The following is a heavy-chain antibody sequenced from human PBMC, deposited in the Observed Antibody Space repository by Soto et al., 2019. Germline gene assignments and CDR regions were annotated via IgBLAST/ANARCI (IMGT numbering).Heavy chain of an antibody. Sequence: SETLSLTCTVSGASISRYYWSWIRQSPGKGLEWIGYMYYSGNANYNPSLRSRITISVDTSKNQFSLNLNSVTAADTAVYYCARRYGSCFDYWGQGTLVTVSS. V-gene: IGHV4-59*01. J-gene: IGHJ4*02. CDR3: ARRYGSCFDY. CDR1: GASISRYY. D-gene: IGHD5-18*01. CDR2: MYYSGNA.